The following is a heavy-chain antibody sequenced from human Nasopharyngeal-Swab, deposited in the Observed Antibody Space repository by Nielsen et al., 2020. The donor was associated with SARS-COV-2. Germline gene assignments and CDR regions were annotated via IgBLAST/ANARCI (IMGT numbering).Heavy chain of an antibody. CDR2: IYVSGIT. V-gene: IGHV4-4*07. J-gene: IGHJ5*01. Sequence: SETLSLTCTVSGGSISGYYWSWIRQPAGKGLEWIGRIYVSGITNYNPSLKSRVTMSVDTSKNQFSLNLSSVTAADTAVYYCARGLVDVNMMLVVIGFSYWLDSWGQGTLVTVSS. CDR3: ARGLVDVNMMLVVIGFSYWLDS. CDR1: GGSISGYY. D-gene: IGHD3-22*01.